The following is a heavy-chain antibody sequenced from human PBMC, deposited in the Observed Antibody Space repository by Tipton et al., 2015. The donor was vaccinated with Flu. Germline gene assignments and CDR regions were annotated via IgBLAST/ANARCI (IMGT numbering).Heavy chain of an antibody. CDR2: IYYTGNP. J-gene: IGHJ5*01. V-gene: IGHV4-39*07. CDR1: GGSISSSSHY. Sequence: TLSLTCTVSGGSISSSSHYWGWIRQAPGRGLEWVGSIYYTGNPYYNSSLKSRLAMSIDTSKKQFSLGLSSVTSADTAVHYCAKVLFGWVESWAQGTLVTVAS. CDR3: AKVLFGWVES. D-gene: IGHD3-16*01.